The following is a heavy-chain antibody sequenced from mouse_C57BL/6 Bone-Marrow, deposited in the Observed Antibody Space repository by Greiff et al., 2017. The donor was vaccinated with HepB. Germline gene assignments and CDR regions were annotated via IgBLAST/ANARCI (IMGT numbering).Heavy chain of an antibody. Sequence: EVMLVESGGGLVQPKGSLKLSCAASGFSFNTYAMNWVRQAPGKGLEWVARIRSKSNNYATYYADSVKDRFTISRDDSESMLYLQMNNLKTEDTAMYYCVRPSYGSPWFAYWGQGTLVTVSA. CDR1: GFSFNTYA. J-gene: IGHJ3*01. V-gene: IGHV10-1*01. CDR2: IRSKSNNYAT. D-gene: IGHD1-1*01. CDR3: VRPSYGSPWFAY.